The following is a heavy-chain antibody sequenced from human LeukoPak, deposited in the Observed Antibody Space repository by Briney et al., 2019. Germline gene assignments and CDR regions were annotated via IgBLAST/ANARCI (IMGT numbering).Heavy chain of an antibody. CDR3: ARGVTGTTSGWFDP. CDR2: MNPNSGNT. V-gene: IGHV1-8*01. CDR1: GYTFTSYD. Sequence: GASVKVSCKASGYTFTSYDINWVRQATGQGLEWMGWMNPNSGNTGYAQKFQGRVTMTRNTSISTAYMELSSLRSEDTAAYYCARGVTGTTSGWFDPWGQGTLVTVSS. D-gene: IGHD1-1*01. J-gene: IGHJ5*02.